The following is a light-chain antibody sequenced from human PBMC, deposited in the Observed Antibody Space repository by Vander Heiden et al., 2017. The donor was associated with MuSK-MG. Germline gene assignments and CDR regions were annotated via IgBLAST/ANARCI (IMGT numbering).Light chain of an antibody. V-gene: IGKV1-5*03. CDR3: QQDDSYPPT. CDR1: QGISSW. J-gene: IGKJ4*02. Sequence: DIQMTQSPSTLPASVGDRVTITCRASQGISSWLAWFQQKPGKAPKLLIYKAFSLESGVPSRFSGSGSGTEFTLTISSLQPGDSATYYCQQDDSYPPTFGGGTKVEIK. CDR2: KAF.